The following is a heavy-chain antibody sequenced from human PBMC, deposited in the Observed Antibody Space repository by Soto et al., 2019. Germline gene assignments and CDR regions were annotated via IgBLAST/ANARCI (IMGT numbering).Heavy chain of an antibody. CDR1: GGTFSSYT. Sequence: QVQLVQSGAEVKKPGSSVKVSCKASGGTFSSYTISWVRQAPGQGLEWMGRIIPILGIANYAQKFQGRVTITADKSPSSAYMELSSLRSEDTAVYYCARERSADYVLGDPWGQGTLVTVSS. V-gene: IGHV1-69*08. J-gene: IGHJ5*02. CDR2: IIPILGIA. CDR3: ARERSADYVLGDP. D-gene: IGHD4-17*01.